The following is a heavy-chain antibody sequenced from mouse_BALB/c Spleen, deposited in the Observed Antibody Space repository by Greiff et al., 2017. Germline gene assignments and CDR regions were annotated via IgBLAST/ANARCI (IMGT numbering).Heavy chain of an antibody. CDR2: ISYSGST. CDR1: GYSITSDYA. V-gene: IGHV3-2*02. D-gene: IGHD2-2*01. CDR3: ARSGGYGPFAY. Sequence: VQLKQSGPGLVKPSQSLSLTCTVTGYSITSDYAWNWIRQFPGNKLEWMGYISYSGSTSYNPSLKSRISITRDTSKNQFFLQLNSVTTEDTATYYCARSGGYGPFAYWGQGTLVTVSA. J-gene: IGHJ3*01.